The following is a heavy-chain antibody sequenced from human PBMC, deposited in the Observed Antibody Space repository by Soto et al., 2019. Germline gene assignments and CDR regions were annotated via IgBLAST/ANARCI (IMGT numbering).Heavy chain of an antibody. CDR1: GGSISSYY. CDR2: IHYSGTT. J-gene: IGHJ5*02. CDR3: ARDKEARHNNWFDP. D-gene: IGHD6-6*01. Sequence: PSETLSLTCTVSGGSISSYYWSWIRQPPGKGLEWIGYIHYSGTTNYNPSLNSRVTISVDTSKNQFSLKLSSVTAADTAVYYCARDKEARHNNWFDPWGQGTLVTVSS. V-gene: IGHV4-59*01.